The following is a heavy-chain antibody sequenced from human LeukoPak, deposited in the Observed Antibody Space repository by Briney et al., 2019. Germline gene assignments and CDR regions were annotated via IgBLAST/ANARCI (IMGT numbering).Heavy chain of an antibody. J-gene: IGHJ4*02. CDR1: GYTLTELS. V-gene: IGHV1-24*01. Sequence: GASVKVSCKVSGYTLTELSMHWVRQAPGKGLEWMGGFDPEDGETIYAQKFQGRVTMTEDTSTDTAYMELSSLRSEDTAVYYCARAQASSGYYLADYWGQGTLVTVSS. CDR2: FDPEDGET. CDR3: ARAQASSGYYLADY. D-gene: IGHD3-22*01.